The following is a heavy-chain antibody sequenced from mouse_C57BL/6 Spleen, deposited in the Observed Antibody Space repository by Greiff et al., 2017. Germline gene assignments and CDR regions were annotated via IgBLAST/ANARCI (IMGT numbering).Heavy chain of an antibody. Sequence: QVQLQQSGAELARPGASVKMSCKASGYTFTSYTMHWVKQRPGKGLEWIGYINPSSGYTKYNQKFKDKATLTADKSSSTAYMQLSSLTSEDSAVYYCARYWEGYFDYWGQGTTLTVSS. CDR2: INPSSGYT. J-gene: IGHJ2*01. V-gene: IGHV1-4*01. CDR1: GYTFTSYT. CDR3: ARYWEGYFDY. D-gene: IGHD4-1*01.